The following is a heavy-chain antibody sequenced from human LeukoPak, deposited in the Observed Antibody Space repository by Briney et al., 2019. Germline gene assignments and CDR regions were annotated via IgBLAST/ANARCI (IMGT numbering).Heavy chain of an antibody. V-gene: IGHV4-4*02. CDR1: GGSISSSNW. J-gene: IGHJ3*02. D-gene: IGHD3-10*01. CDR2: IYHSGST. Sequence: SETLSLTCAVSGGSISSSNWWSWVRQPPGKGLEWIGEIYHSGSTNYNPSLKSRVTISVDKSKNQFSLKLSSVTAADTAVYYCARVRELLWFGAFPFDAFDIWGQGTMVTVSS. CDR3: ARVRELLWFGAFPFDAFDI.